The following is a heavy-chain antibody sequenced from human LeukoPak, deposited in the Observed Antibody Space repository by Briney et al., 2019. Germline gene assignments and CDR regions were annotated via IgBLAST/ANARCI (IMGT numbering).Heavy chain of an antibody. CDR2: IDYIAST. CDR1: GGSISSSSYY. CDR3: ARNYADYQGGAFDI. Sequence: SETLSLTCTVSGGSISSSSYYWGSSRQPPGRGLEWSGSIDYIASTYYNPSLKGRVTISVDTSKNQLPLKLTAVTAADTAVYYCARNYADYQGGAFDIWGQGTMVTVSS. V-gene: IGHV4-39*06. J-gene: IGHJ3*02. D-gene: IGHD4-17*01.